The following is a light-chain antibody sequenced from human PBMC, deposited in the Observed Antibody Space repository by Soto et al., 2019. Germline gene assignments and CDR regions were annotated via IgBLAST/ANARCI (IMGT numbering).Light chain of an antibody. CDR2: AAS. V-gene: IGKV3-11*01. CDR3: HQRSNWPLI. J-gene: IGKJ5*01. Sequence: DIVLTQSPATLSLSPGKRATLSCSASQSVSSYLAWYQQKPGQAPRLLIYAASNRATGIQARFSGSGCGTDCTLSSSSRGPEDFADFYRHQRSNWPLILGPRTRLEI. CDR1: QSVSSY.